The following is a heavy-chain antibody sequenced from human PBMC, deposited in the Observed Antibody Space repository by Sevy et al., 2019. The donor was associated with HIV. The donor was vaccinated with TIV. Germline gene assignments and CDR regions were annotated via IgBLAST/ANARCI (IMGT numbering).Heavy chain of an antibody. CDR3: AAVPWAATSSFDI. J-gene: IGHJ3*02. CDR2: IVVGSGNT. D-gene: IGHD3-16*01. CDR1: GFTFTSSA. V-gene: IGHV1-58*02. Sequence: ASVKVSCKASGFTFTSSAMQWVRQARGQRLEWIGWIVVGSGNTNYAQKFQERVTITRDMSTSTAYMELSSLRSEDTVVYYCAAVPWAATSSFDIWGQGTMVTVSS.